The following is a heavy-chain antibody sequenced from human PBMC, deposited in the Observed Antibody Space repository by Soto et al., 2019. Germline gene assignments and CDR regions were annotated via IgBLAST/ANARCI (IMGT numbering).Heavy chain of an antibody. CDR1: GFTLSRHT. CDR3: VRDYYDTSGYPNTFDM. V-gene: IGHV3-21*01. CDR2: IGSRTSDI. J-gene: IGHJ3*02. D-gene: IGHD3-22*01. Sequence: LRLSCAASGFTLSRHTMNWVRQAPGKGLEWVSFIGSRTSDIYYADSVKGRLTISRDNAKNSLYLDLTRLRAEDTAVYFCVRDYYDTSGYPNTFDMWGQGTMVTVSS.